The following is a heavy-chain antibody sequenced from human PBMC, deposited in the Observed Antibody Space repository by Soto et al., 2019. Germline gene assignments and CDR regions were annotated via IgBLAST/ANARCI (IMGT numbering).Heavy chain of an antibody. Sequence: VDALKISCGGSGYTFTSSWIAWVRQKPGQGLELMGIIYPGDSDTRYSPSFQGQVTISADKSISTAYLQWSSLKASDTAMYYCARQASTIFGVVKDYYYYYGMDVWGQGTTVTVS. D-gene: IGHD3-3*01. CDR3: ARQASTIFGVVKDYYYYYGMDV. J-gene: IGHJ6*02. CDR1: GYTFTSSW. CDR2: IYPGDSDT. V-gene: IGHV5-51*01.